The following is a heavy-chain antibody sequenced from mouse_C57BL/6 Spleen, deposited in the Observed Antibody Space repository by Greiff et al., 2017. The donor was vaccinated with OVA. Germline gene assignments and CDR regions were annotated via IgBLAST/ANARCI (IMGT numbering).Heavy chain of an antibody. D-gene: IGHD2-4*01. V-gene: IGHV5-6*01. J-gene: IGHJ3*01. CDR1: GFTFSSYG. CDR3: ARYEYEGWFAY. CDR2: ISSGGSYT. Sequence: EVKVVESGGDLVKPGGSLKLSCAASGFTFSSYGMSWVRQTPDRRLEWVATISSGGSYTYYPDSVKGRFTISRDNAKNTLYLQMSSLTSEDTAMYYCARYEYEGWFAYWGQGTLVTVSA.